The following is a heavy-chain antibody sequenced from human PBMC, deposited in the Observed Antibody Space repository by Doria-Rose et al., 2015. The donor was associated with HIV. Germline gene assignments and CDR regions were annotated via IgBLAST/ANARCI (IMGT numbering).Heavy chain of an antibody. J-gene: IGHJ4*02. Sequence: VTLKGSGPVLVKPTETLTLTCTVSGVSLSSPGMGVSWIRQPPGKALEWLANIFPDDERSYKTSLNSRLTIARGTSKSHVVLTMTDMDPVDTATYYCARIKSSRWYHKYYFDFWGQGTLVIVSA. CDR2: IFPDDER. CDR1: GVSLSSPGMG. V-gene: IGHV2-26*01. D-gene: IGHD6-13*01. CDR3: ARIKSSRWYHKYYFDF.